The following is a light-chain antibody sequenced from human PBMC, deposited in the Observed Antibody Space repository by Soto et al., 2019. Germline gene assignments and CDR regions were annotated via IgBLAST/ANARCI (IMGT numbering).Light chain of an antibody. CDR1: SSDVGYYSY. J-gene: IGLJ2*01. Sequence: QSALTQPASVSGSPGHAITIYCTGTSSDVGYYSYASWYQQHPGKAPKLMIYEVSNRPSGVSNRFSGSRSGKTASVYISGRQAEDEADYYFSSYTSSSTLVFGGGTQLTVL. V-gene: IGLV2-14*01. CDR2: EVS. CDR3: SSYTSSSTLV.